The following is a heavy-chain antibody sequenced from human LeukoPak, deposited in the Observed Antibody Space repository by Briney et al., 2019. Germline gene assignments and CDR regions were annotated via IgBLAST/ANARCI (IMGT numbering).Heavy chain of an antibody. D-gene: IGHD6-13*01. CDR3: ARAGSSSRWVNDY. V-gene: IGHV1-2*02. Sequence: ASVKVSCKASGYTFTAHFLHWVRQAPGQGLEWMGWINPNSGGTNYAQKFQGRVTMTRDTSISTAYMELSRLRSDDTAVFYCARAGSSSRWVNDYWGQGTLVTVSS. CDR1: GYTFTAHF. CDR2: INPNSGGT. J-gene: IGHJ4*02.